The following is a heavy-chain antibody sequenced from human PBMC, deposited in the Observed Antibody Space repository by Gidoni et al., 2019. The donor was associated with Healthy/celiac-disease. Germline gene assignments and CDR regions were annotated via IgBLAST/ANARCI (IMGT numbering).Heavy chain of an antibody. V-gene: IGHV3-21*01. D-gene: IGHD2-15*01. CDR3: ATPVVRGGAV. CDR2: ISSSSSYI. Sequence: EVQLVESGGGLVKPGGSLRLSCAASGFTFSSYSMNWVRQAPGKGLEGVSSISSSSSYIYYADSVKGRFTISRDNAKNSLYLQMNSLRAEDTAVYYCATPVVRGGAVWGKGTTVTVSS. CDR1: GFTFSSYS. J-gene: IGHJ6*04.